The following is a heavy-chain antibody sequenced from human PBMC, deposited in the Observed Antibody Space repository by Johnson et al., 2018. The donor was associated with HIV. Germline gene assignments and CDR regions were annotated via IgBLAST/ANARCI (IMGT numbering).Heavy chain of an antibody. D-gene: IGHD4-17*01. Sequence: QVQLVESGGGVVQPGRSLRLSCAASGFTFSSYAMHWVRQAPGKGLEWVSVIYSGGSTYYADSVKGRFTISRDNSKNTLYLQMNSLKTEDTAVYYCTTDLRVTTSLRAFDIWGQGTMVTVSS. V-gene: IGHV3-NL1*01. CDR3: TTDLRVTTSLRAFDI. CDR2: IYSGGST. J-gene: IGHJ3*02. CDR1: GFTFSSYA.